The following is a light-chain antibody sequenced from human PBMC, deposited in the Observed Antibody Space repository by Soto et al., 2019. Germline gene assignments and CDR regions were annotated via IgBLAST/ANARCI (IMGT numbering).Light chain of an antibody. V-gene: IGKV3-15*01. Sequence: ELVLTQSPATLSVSAGGTVTLSCRASQSIRTNVAWYQQIPGQAPRLLVYGASTRATGVPARFSGSGSGIEFTLTISSLQPDDFATYYCQQYNSYPWTFGQGTKVDIK. CDR2: GAS. J-gene: IGKJ1*01. CDR3: QQYNSYPWT. CDR1: QSIRTN.